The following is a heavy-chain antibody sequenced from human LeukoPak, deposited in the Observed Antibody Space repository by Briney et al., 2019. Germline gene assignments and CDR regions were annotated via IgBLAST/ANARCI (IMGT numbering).Heavy chain of an antibody. J-gene: IGHJ4*02. D-gene: IGHD3-10*01. CDR3: ARVSGFGDPFGY. V-gene: IGHV4-30-4*01. CDR2: VYYGGST. Sequence: PSQTLSLTCTVSDDSINSGDYYWSWIRQPPGKGLEWIGYVYYGGSTYYNPSLKSRVTISVDTSKNQFSLKLNSVTAADTAVYYCARVSGFGDPFGYWGQGTLVTVSS. CDR1: DDSINSGDYY.